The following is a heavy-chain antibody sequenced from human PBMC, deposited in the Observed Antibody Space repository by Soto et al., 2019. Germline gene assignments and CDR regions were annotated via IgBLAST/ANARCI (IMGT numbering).Heavy chain of an antibody. J-gene: IGHJ6*03. CDR1: GGAFSGYY. Sequence: QVQLQQWGAGMLKPSETLSLTCAVYGGAFSGYYWTWVRQTPGTGLEWIGEKEHGGSTTYNPSLQSRVSISLDLVRKQVSLQLTSVTAADSATYYCARGNIVSSNFYFMEVWGKGTTVTVSS. CDR2: KEHGGST. CDR3: ARGNIVSSNFYFMEV. D-gene: IGHD3-16*02. V-gene: IGHV4-34*02.